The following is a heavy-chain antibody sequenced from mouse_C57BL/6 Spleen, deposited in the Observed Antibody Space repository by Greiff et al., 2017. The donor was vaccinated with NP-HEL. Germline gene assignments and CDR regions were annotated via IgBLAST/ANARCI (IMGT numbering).Heavy chain of an antibody. CDR3: ARPENYSNLDWYFDV. Sequence: EVKLVESGGDLVKPGGSLKLSCAASGFTFSSYGMSWVRQTPDKRLEWVATISSGGSYTYYPDSVKGRFTISRDNAKNTLYLQMSSLKSEDTATYYCARPENYSNLDWYFDVWGTGTTVTVSS. J-gene: IGHJ1*03. CDR1: GFTFSSYG. D-gene: IGHD2-5*01. CDR2: ISSGGSYT. V-gene: IGHV5-6*02.